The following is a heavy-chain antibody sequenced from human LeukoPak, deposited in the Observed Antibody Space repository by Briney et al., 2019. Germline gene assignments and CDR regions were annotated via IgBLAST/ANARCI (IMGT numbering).Heavy chain of an antibody. Sequence: GSSVKVSCKTSGGTFNNSAISWVRQAPGQGLEWLGGIMPLFGTAGYAQKFQGRVTITKDESTRTVYLELTSQTSDDTAVYYCARDGYSGYDRFDYWGQGTLVTVSS. CDR1: GGTFNNSA. CDR3: ARDGYSGYDRFDY. D-gene: IGHD5-12*01. CDR2: IMPLFGTA. J-gene: IGHJ4*02. V-gene: IGHV1-69*05.